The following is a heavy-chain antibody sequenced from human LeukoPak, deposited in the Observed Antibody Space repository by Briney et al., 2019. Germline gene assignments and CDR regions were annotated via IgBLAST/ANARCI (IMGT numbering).Heavy chain of an antibody. CDR3: GKDISAGGMDV. Sequence: GGSLRLSCAASGFTFDDYAIHWVRQAPGKGLEWVSGISWNSGSIGYADSVKGRFTISRDNSKNSLYLQMNSLRAEDTALYYCGKDISAGGMDVWGQGTTVTVSS. J-gene: IGHJ6*02. CDR1: GFTFDDYA. D-gene: IGHD3-10*01. CDR2: ISWNSGSI. V-gene: IGHV3-9*01.